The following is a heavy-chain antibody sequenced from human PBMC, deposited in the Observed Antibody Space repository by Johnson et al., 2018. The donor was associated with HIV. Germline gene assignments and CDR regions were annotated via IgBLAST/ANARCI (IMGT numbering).Heavy chain of an antibody. CDR3: AREWGGKWNMAFDI. Sequence: QVQLVESGGGLVKPGGSLRLSCAASGFTFRDYDMSWNRQAPGKGLVWISYISSTSSTIDYVDSVKGRFTVSRDNAKNSLYLQMNSLRAEDTAVYYCAREWGGKWNMAFDIWGQGTMVTVSS. CDR1: GFTFRDYD. J-gene: IGHJ3*02. D-gene: IGHD2/OR15-2a*01. V-gene: IGHV3-11*04. CDR2: ISSTSSTI.